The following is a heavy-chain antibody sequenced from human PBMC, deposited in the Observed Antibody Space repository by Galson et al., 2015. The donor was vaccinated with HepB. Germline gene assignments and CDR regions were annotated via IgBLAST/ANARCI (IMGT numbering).Heavy chain of an antibody. CDR2: VWYDGSHK. V-gene: IGHV3-33*01. CDR1: GFTFRNYG. D-gene: IGHD4-11*01. CDR3: ARVPHPFYSNSIQWFDP. Sequence: SLRLSCAVSGFTFRNYGMHWVRQAPGKGLDWVANVWYDGSHKKYADSVKGRFTISRDDSKRTLYLQMNSLRVEDTAVYYCARVPHPFYSNSIQWFDPWGQGTLVTVSS. J-gene: IGHJ5*02.